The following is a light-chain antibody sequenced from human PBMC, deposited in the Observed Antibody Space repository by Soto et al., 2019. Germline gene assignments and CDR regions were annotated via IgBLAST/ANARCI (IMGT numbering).Light chain of an antibody. CDR3: QSWDTSLRVV. Sequence: QSVLTQPPSVSGAPGQRVTISCTGTRSNIGAGYDVHWYQHLPGTAPKVLIYGNTNRPSGVPDRFSGSMSGTSASLAITGLQTEDEADYYCQSWDTSLRVVFSGGTQLTVL. V-gene: IGLV1-40*01. J-gene: IGLJ2*01. CDR1: RSNIGAGYD. CDR2: GNT.